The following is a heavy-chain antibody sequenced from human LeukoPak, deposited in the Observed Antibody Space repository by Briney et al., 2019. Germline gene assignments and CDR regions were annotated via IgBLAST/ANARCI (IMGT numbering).Heavy chain of an antibody. J-gene: IGHJ6*03. CDR3: ARSLVVVVPAADAYYYYYYMDV. V-gene: IGHV4-61*02. CDR1: GGSISSGSYY. CDR2: IYTSGST. Sequence: SQTLSLTCTVSGGSISSGSYYWSWIRQPAGKGLEWIGRIYTSGSTNYNPSVKSRVTISVDTSKNQFSLKLSSVTAADTAVYYCARSLVVVVPAADAYYYYYYMDVWGKGTTVTVSS. D-gene: IGHD2-2*01.